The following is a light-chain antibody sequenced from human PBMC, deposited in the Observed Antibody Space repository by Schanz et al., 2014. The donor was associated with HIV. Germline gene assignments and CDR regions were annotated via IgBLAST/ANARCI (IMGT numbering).Light chain of an antibody. J-gene: IGLJ3*02. CDR3: CSYAGSYTWV. CDR1: SSDVGSYNL. CDR2: DVT. V-gene: IGLV2-11*01. Sequence: QSVLTQPASVSGSPGQSITISCTGTSSDVGSYNLVSWYQQHPGKAPKLMIFDVTERPSGVPDRLSGSKSGNTASLTISGLQAEDEAVYYCCSYAGSYTWVFGGGTKLTVL.